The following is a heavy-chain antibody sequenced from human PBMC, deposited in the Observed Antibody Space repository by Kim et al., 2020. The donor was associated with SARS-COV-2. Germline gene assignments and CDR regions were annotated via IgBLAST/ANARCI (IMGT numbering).Heavy chain of an antibody. V-gene: IGHV4-59*01. J-gene: IGHJ6*02. CDR3: ARVLQVAAAGFIMDV. Sequence: PSLTSRVTISVDTSKNQFSLKLSSVTAADTAVYYCARVLQVAAAGFIMDVWGQGTTVTVSS. D-gene: IGHD6-13*01.